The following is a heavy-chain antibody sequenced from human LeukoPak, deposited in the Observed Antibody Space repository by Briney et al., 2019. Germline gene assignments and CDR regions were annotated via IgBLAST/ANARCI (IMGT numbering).Heavy chain of an antibody. J-gene: IGHJ4*02. V-gene: IGHV1-69*13. Sequence: SVKVSCNASGYTFTSYYMHWVRQAPGQGLEWMGGIIPIFGTANYAQKFQGRVTITADESTSTAYMELSSLRSEDTAVYYCARVLLEWLLIDYWGQGTLVTVSS. CDR3: ARVLLEWLLIDY. CDR2: IIPIFGTA. D-gene: IGHD3-3*01. CDR1: GYTFTSYY.